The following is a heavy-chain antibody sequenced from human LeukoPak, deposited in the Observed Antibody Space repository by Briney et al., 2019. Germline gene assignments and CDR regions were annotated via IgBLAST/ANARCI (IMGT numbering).Heavy chain of an antibody. CDR1: GGSFSGYY. Sequence: SETLSLTCAVYGGSFSGYYWSWIREPPGKGLEWIGEINHSGSTNYNLSLKSRVTISVDTSKNQFSLKLSSVTAADTAVYYCARGKRGYSYANDYWGQGTLVTVSS. CDR3: ARGKRGYSYANDY. J-gene: IGHJ4*02. D-gene: IGHD5-18*01. V-gene: IGHV4-34*01. CDR2: INHSGST.